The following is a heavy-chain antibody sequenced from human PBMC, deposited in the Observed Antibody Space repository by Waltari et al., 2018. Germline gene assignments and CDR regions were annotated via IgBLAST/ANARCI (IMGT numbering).Heavy chain of an antibody. Sequence: QVQLVQSGAEVKKPGASVKVSCKASGYTFTSYDINWVRQATGQGLEWMGWVNPNRGNTGYAQKSRGRVTITRNTSISPAYRELSSRRFEDTAVYYCARGRGGGDYWGQGTLVTVSS. D-gene: IGHD1-26*01. CDR2: VNPNRGNT. CDR3: ARGRGGGDY. V-gene: IGHV1-8*03. CDR1: GYTFTSYD. J-gene: IGHJ4*02.